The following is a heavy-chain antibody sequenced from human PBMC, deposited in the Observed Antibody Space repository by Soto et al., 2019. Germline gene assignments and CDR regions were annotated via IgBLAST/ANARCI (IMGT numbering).Heavy chain of an antibody. Sequence: GGSLRLSCAASGFTFSSYAMSWFRQAPWKWLEWVSAISGSGGSTYYADSVKGRFTISRDNSKNTLYLQMNSLRAEDTAVYYCAKDSEGDYYYDSSGYYHFDYWGQGTLVTVSS. J-gene: IGHJ4*02. CDR3: AKDSEGDYYYDSSGYYHFDY. V-gene: IGHV3-23*01. CDR1: GFTFSSYA. CDR2: ISGSGGST. D-gene: IGHD3-22*01.